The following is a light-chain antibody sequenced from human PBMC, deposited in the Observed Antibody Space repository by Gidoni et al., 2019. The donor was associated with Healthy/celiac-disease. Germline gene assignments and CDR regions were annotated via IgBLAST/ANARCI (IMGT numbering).Light chain of an antibody. Sequence: EIVLTQPPATLSLSPGERATLSCRASQSVRSYLAWYQQNPGQAPRLLIYDASNRTTGMPARFSGSGSGTDFTLTISSLEPEDFAVYYCQQRSNWPPITFGQGTRLEIK. CDR3: QQRSNWPPIT. V-gene: IGKV3-11*01. J-gene: IGKJ5*01. CDR2: DAS. CDR1: QSVRSY.